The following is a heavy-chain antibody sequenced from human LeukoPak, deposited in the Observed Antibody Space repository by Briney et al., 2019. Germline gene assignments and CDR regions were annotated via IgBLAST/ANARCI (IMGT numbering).Heavy chain of an antibody. CDR3: ARQCSSTSCYSY. D-gene: IGHD2-2*01. CDR1: GGSIRSSYYY. V-gene: IGHV4-39*01. Sequence: SETLSLTCTVSGGSIRSSYYYWGWIRQPPGKGLEWIGSIYDSGSTFYNPSLKSRVTISLDTSKSQFSLKLSSVTAADTAVYFCARQCSSTSCYSYWGQGTLVTVSS. J-gene: IGHJ4*02. CDR2: IYDSGST.